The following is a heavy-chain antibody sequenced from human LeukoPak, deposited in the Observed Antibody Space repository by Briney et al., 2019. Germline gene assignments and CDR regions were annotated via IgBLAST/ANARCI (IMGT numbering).Heavy chain of an antibody. D-gene: IGHD6-13*01. V-gene: IGHV3-13*01. J-gene: IGHJ4*02. Sequence: GGSLRLSCAASGFTFSSYDMPWVRQATGKGLEWVSAIGTAGDTYYPGSVKGRFTISRENAKNSLCLQMNSLRAGDTAVYCCARGGAAAGVDYWGQGTLVTVSS. CDR2: IGTAGDT. CDR1: GFTFSSYD. CDR3: ARGGAAAGVDY.